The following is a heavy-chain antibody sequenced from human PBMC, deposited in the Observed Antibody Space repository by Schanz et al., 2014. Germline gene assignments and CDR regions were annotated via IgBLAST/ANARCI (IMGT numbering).Heavy chain of an antibody. CDR3: ARDMVENWFDS. CDR2: IYSTGST. D-gene: IGHD3-10*01. Sequence: QVQLQESGPGLVRPSETLSLTCTVSGGSISNYYWSWIRQPPGKGLEWIGRIYSTGSTNYNPSLKSRVTISKATSKNQFSLKRTSVTAADTAVYYCARDMVENWFDSWGQGTLVTVSS. V-gene: IGHV4-4*07. J-gene: IGHJ5*01. CDR1: GGSISNYY.